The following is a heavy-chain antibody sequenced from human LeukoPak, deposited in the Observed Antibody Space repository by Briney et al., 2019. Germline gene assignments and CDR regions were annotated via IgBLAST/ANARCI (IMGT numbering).Heavy chain of an antibody. V-gene: IGHV3-7*01. CDR2: IKPDGSGE. CDR3: AKGITGNVRFDH. J-gene: IGHJ4*02. CDR1: GFTFSSYW. Sequence: TGGSLRLSCAASGFTFSSYWMSWVRQAPGKGLEWVGYIKPDGSGESYMDSVKGRFTISRDNTKNSLFLQMNSLRAEDTAMYYCAKGITGNVRFDHWGQGTLVTVSS. D-gene: IGHD1-20*01.